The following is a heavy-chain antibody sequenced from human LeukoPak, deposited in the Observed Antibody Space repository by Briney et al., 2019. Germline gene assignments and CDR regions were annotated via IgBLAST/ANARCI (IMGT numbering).Heavy chain of an antibody. CDR3: ARGAYGAGSKYFDY. CDR2: ISWNSGSI. CDR1: GFTFDDYA. V-gene: IGHV3-9*01. Sequence: GGSLRLSCAASGFTFDDYAMHWVRQAPGKGLEWVSGISWNSGSIGYADSVKGRFTISRDNAKNSLYLQMNSLRAEDTALYYCARGAYGAGSKYFDYWGQGTLVTVSS. D-gene: IGHD3-10*01. J-gene: IGHJ4*02.